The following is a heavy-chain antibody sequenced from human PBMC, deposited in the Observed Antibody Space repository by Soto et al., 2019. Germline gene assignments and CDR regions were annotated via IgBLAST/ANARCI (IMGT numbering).Heavy chain of an antibody. CDR2: IMPIFRTP. D-gene: IGHD3-3*02. V-gene: IGHV1-69*12. CDR1: GGTFSSSA. CDR3: ARDKDRQQLGGNYYYIMDV. J-gene: IGHJ6*02. Sequence: QVQLVQSGAEVKKPGSSVKVSCKASGGTFSSSAFSWVRQAPGQGLEWMGGIMPIFRTPDYAQKFQGRVTITAGETTSTAYMGLSSLTSEDTGVYYCARDKDRQQLGGNYYYIMDVWGQGTTVTVSS.